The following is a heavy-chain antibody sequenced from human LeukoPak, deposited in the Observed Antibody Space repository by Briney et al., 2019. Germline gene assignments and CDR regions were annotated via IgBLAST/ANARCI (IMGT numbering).Heavy chain of an antibody. D-gene: IGHD2-21*01. CDR1: GFTFDDYA. CDR3: AKDISFVRGGFDY. Sequence: GRSLRLSCAASGFTFDDYAMHWVRQAPGKGLEWVSGISWNSGSIGYADSAKGRFTISRDNAKNSLYLQMNSLRAEDTALYYCAKDISFVRGGFDYWGQGTLVTVSS. J-gene: IGHJ4*02. V-gene: IGHV3-9*01. CDR2: ISWNSGSI.